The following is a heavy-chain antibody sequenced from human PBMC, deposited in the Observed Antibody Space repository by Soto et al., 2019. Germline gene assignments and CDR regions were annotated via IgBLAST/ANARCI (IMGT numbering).Heavy chain of an antibody. CDR3: ARETSYDFWSGPQTMDV. CDR1: GFTFSSYV. V-gene: IGHV3-33*01. J-gene: IGHJ6*02. CDR2: VHYDGTKK. Sequence: QVQLVESGGGVVQPGTSLRLSRAPSGFTFSSYVMHWVRQAPGKGLEWVAVVHYDGTKKYYADSVRGRFTISRDNSENILYLQMNSLRPDDTAVYFCARETSYDFWSGPQTMDVWGQGTTVTVSS. D-gene: IGHD3-3*01.